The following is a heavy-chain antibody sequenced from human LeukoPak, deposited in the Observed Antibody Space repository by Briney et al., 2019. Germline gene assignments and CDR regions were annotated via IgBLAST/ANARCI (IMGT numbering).Heavy chain of an antibody. D-gene: IGHD6-13*01. CDR1: GYRLTSYG. CDR3: ARYPVSYSSSWHYYFDY. J-gene: IGHJ4*02. Sequence: ASVKVSCKASGYRLTSYGISWVRQAPGQGLEWMGWISTYNGNTNYAQKFQDRVTMTTDTSTCTAYMELRSLRSDDTAVYYCARYPVSYSSSWHYYFDYWGQGTLVTVSS. V-gene: IGHV1-18*01. CDR2: ISTYNGNT.